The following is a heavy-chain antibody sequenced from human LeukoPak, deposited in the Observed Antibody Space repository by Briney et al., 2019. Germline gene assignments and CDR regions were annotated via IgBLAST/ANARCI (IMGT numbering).Heavy chain of an antibody. J-gene: IGHJ5*01. CDR2: LSSGGGPT. V-gene: IGHV3-23*01. Sequence: GGSLRLSCAASGFTFTSYAMGWVRQAPGKGLEWVSGLSSGGGPTFYADSVKGRFTISRDTSKITLYLQMNSLRAEDTAVYYCAKSGSYSFTTRSDSWGQGTLVTVSS. CDR1: GFTFTSYA. CDR3: AKSGSYSFTTRSDS. D-gene: IGHD1-26*01.